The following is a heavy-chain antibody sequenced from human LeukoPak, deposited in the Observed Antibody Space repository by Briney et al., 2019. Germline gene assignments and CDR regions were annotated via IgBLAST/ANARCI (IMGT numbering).Heavy chain of an antibody. CDR3: ATSGQWLVYFDY. V-gene: IGHV3-30*02. CDR1: GFTFSSYG. CDR2: IRYDGSNK. Sequence: GGSLRLSCAASGFTFSSYGMSWVRQAPGKGLEWVAFIRYDGSNKYYADSVKGRFTISRDNSKNTLYLQMNSLRAEDTAVYYCATSGQWLVYFDYWGQGTLVTVSS. D-gene: IGHD6-19*01. J-gene: IGHJ4*02.